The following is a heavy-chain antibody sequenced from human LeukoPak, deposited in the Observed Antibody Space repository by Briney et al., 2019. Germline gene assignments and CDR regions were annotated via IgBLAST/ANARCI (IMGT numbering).Heavy chain of an antibody. CDR2: FDPEDGET. D-gene: IGHD1-1*01. J-gene: IGHJ4*02. CDR3: ARVQLERSGEPFDY. Sequence: ASVKVSCKVSGYTLTELSMHWVRQAPGKGLEWMGGFDPEDGETIYAQKFQGRVTMTTDTSTSTAYMELRSLRSDDTAVYYCARVQLERSGEPFDYWGQGTLVTVSS. CDR1: GYTLTELS. V-gene: IGHV1-24*01.